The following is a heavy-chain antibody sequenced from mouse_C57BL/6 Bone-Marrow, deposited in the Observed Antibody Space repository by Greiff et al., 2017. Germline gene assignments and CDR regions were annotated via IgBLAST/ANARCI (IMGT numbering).Heavy chain of an antibody. CDR1: GYTFSDYY. CDR2: IYPGSGNT. J-gene: IGHJ1*03. D-gene: IGHD2-4*01. V-gene: IGHV1-76*01. CDR3: ARDDYERHWYFDV. Sequence: QVHVKQSGAELVRPGASVKLSCKASGYTFSDYYINWVKQRPGQGLEWIARIYPGSGNTYYNEKFKGKATLTAEKTSSTAYMQLSSLTSEDSAVYFCARDDYERHWYFDVWGTGTTVTVSS.